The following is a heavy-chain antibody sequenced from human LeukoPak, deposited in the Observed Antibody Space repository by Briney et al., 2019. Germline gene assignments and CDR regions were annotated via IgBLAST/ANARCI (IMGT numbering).Heavy chain of an antibody. CDR1: GYTFTGYY. CDR2: INPNSGGT. D-gene: IGHD6-13*01. Sequence: ASVKVSCKASGYTFTGYYMHWVRQAPGQGLEWVGRINPNSGGTDYAQKFQGRVTVTRDTSISTAHMELSRLRSDDTAVYYCARDQQRFDPWGQGTLVTVSS. J-gene: IGHJ5*02. V-gene: IGHV1-2*02. CDR3: ARDQQRFDP.